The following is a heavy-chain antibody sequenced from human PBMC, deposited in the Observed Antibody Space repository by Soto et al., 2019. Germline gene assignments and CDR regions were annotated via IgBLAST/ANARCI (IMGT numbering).Heavy chain of an antibody. CDR3: ARDVYSGYEPAEGWYFDL. J-gene: IGHJ2*01. CDR1: GYTFTSCG. V-gene: IGHV1-18*01. Sequence: GASVKVSCKAAGYTFTSCGISWVRQAPGQGLEWMGWISAYNGNTNYAQKLQGRVTMTTDTSTSTAYMELRSLRSDDTAVYYCARDVYSGYEPAEGWYFDLWGRGTLVTVSS. CDR2: ISAYNGNT. D-gene: IGHD5-12*01.